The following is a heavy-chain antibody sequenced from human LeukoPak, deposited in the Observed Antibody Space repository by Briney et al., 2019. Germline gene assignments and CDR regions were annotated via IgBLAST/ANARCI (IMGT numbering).Heavy chain of an antibody. Sequence: SETLSLTCTVSGGSISSYYWSWIRQPPGKGLEWIGYIYYSGSTNYNPSLKSRVTISVDTSKNQFSLKLSSVTAADTAVYYCARAPFKGGYFDYWGQGTLVTVSS. J-gene: IGHJ4*02. CDR2: IYYSGST. CDR1: GGSISSYY. CDR3: ARAPFKGGYFDY. V-gene: IGHV4-59*12. D-gene: IGHD3-16*01.